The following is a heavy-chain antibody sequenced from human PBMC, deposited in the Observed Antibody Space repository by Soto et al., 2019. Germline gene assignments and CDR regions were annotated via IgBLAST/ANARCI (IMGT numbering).Heavy chain of an antibody. CDR2: INSDGSST. Sequence: GGSLRLSCAASGFTFSSYWMHWVRQAPGKGLVWVSRINSDGSSTSYADSVKGRFTISRDNAKNTLYLQMNSLRAEDTAVYYCASMYSSSTYYYYYGMDVWGQGTTVTVSS. J-gene: IGHJ6*02. V-gene: IGHV3-74*01. CDR1: GFTFSSYW. D-gene: IGHD6-6*01. CDR3: ASMYSSSTYYYYYGMDV.